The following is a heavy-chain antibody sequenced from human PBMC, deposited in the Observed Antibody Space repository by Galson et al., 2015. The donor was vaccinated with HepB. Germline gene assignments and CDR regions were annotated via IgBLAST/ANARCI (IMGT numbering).Heavy chain of an antibody. Sequence: SLRLSCAASGFTFSSYAMNWVRQAPGKGLEWVSGIGVNAGSIYYANSVKGRFTISRDNSKNTLYLQVNSLRVEDTAIYYCAKGRPERPPEHRGYDLPDDWGQGTLVTVSS. CDR1: GFTFSSYA. J-gene: IGHJ4*02. CDR2: IGVNAGSI. CDR3: AKGRPERPPEHRGYDLPDD. D-gene: IGHD5-12*01. V-gene: IGHV3-23*01.